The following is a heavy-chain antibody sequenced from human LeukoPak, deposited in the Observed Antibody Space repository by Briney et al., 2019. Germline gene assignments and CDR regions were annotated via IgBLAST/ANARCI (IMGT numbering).Heavy chain of an antibody. D-gene: IGHD2-15*01. CDR3: ASPYCSGGTWYVHDAFDM. CDR2: ISVYNGNT. CDR1: GYTFTSYG. J-gene: IGHJ3*02. Sequence: ASVKVSCKASGYTFTSYGISWVRQAPGQGLEWMGWISVYNGNTNYAQKLQGRVTMTTDTSTSTAYLELRRLRSDDQAVDSLASPYCSGGTWYVHDAFDMGGQGKMVSVSS. V-gene: IGHV1-18*01.